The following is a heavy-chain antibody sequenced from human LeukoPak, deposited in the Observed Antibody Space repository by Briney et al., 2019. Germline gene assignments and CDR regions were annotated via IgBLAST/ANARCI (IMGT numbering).Heavy chain of an antibody. Sequence: GGSLRLSCAASGFTFSNAWMSWVRQAPGKGLEWVGRIKSKTDGGTTDYAAPVKGRFTISRDDSKNTLYLQMNSLKTEDTAVCYCTTDITDYGDPLLDYWGQGTLVTVSS. CDR3: TTDITDYGDPLLDY. J-gene: IGHJ4*02. CDR1: GFTFSNAW. D-gene: IGHD4-17*01. CDR2: IKSKTDGGTT. V-gene: IGHV3-15*01.